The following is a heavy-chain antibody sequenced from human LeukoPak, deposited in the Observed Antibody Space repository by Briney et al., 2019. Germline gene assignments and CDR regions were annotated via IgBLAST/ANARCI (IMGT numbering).Heavy chain of an antibody. D-gene: IGHD1-26*01. J-gene: IGHJ5*02. V-gene: IGHV1-24*01. CDR3: ATAGIVGAIGYNWFDP. CDR1: GYTLTELS. Sequence: ASVKVSCKVSGYTLTELSMHWVRQAPGKGLEWMGGFDPEDGETINAQKFQGRVTMTEDTSTDTAYMELSSLRSEDTAVYYCATAGIVGAIGYNWFDPWGQGILVTVSS. CDR2: FDPEDGET.